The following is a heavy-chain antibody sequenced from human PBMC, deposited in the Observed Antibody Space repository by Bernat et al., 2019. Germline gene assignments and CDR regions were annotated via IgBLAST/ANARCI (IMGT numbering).Heavy chain of an antibody. CDR2: INSRGTTI. J-gene: IGHJ3*02. Sequence: EVQLVESGGGLVQPGGSLRLSCAASGFIFSSYEMNWVRQAPGEGLEWVAYINSRGTTIYYADSVKGRFTISRDNAKNSLYLQTNSLRAEDTALYYCARAPRAMGAMLDAFDIWGQGTMVTVSS. CDR1: GFIFSSYE. V-gene: IGHV3-48*03. D-gene: IGHD3-16*01. CDR3: ARAPRAMGAMLDAFDI.